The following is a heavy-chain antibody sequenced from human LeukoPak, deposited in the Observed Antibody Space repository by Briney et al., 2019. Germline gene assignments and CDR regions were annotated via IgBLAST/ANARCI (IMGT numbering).Heavy chain of an antibody. CDR3: AKPHYYGSDLLYYYGMDV. Sequence: GGSLRLSCAASGFTFSSYGMHGVRQAPGKGLEGVAVISYDGSNKYYADSVKGRFTISRDNSKNTLYLQMNSLRAEDTAVYYCAKPHYYGSDLLYYYGMDVWGQGTTVTVSS. D-gene: IGHD3-10*01. J-gene: IGHJ6*02. CDR2: ISYDGSNK. CDR1: GFTFSSYG. V-gene: IGHV3-30*18.